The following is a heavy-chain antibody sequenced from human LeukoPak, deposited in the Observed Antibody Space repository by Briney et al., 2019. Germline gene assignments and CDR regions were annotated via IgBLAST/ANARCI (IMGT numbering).Heavy chain of an antibody. CDR2: ISSSGSTI. Sequence: PGGSLRLSCAASGFTFSSYEMNWVRQAPGKGLEWVSYISSSGSTIYYADSVKGRFPISRDNAKNSLYLQMNSLRAEDTAVYYCARDRAAYDSSGYYPRDYYYMDVWGKGTTVTVSS. CDR1: GFTFSSYE. J-gene: IGHJ6*03. D-gene: IGHD3-22*01. CDR3: ARDRAAYDSSGYYPRDYYYMDV. V-gene: IGHV3-48*03.